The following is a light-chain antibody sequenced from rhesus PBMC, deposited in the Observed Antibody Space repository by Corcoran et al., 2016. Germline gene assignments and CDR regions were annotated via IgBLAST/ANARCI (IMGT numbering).Light chain of an antibody. CDR2: AAT. J-gene: IGKJ2*01. V-gene: IGKV1-28*02. Sequence: DIQMTQSPSSLSASVGDTVTTTRRASQTIYTSLNWFQQKPGKAPRLLSYAATTLQNGVPSRFSGSGSGTDFTLTLSSLRPEDFATYYCQQYRNYPYTFGQGTKLEIK. CDR3: QQYRNYPYT. CDR1: QTIYTS.